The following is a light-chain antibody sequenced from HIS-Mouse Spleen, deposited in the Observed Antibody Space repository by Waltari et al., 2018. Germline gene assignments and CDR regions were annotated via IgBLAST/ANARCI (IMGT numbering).Light chain of an antibody. CDR3: QVWDSSSDHVV. J-gene: IGLJ2*01. Sequence: SYVLTRPPSVSVAPGKTARITGGGNNIGSTSVHWYQQKPGQAPVLVVYDDSDRPSGIPERFSGSNSGNTATLTISRVEAGDEADYYCQVWDSSSDHVVFGGGTKLTVL. CDR2: DDS. CDR1: NIGSTS. V-gene: IGLV3-21*03.